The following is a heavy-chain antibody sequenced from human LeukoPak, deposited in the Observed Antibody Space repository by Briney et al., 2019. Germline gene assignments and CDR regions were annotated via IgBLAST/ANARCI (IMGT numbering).Heavy chain of an antibody. V-gene: IGHV3-30*02. CDR3: AKDLVALVVVTATPIDY. J-gene: IGHJ4*02. D-gene: IGHD2-21*02. Sequence: GGSLRLSCAASGFTFSSYGMHWVRQAPGKGLEWVAFIRYDGSNKYYADSVKGRFTISRDNSKNTLYLQMNSLRAEDTAVYYCAKDLVALVVVTATPIDYWGQGTLVTVSS. CDR1: GFTFSSYG. CDR2: IRYDGSNK.